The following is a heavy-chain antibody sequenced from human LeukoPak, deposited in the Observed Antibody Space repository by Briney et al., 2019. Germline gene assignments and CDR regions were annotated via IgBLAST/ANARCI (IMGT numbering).Heavy chain of an antibody. D-gene: IGHD2-15*01. J-gene: IGHJ5*02. Sequence: GGSLRLSCAASGFTFSSYAMSWVRQAPGKGLEWVSAISGSGGSTYYADSVKGRFTISRDNSKNTLYLQMNSLRAEDTAVYYWAKLGSVVVVVATAWFDPWGQGTLVTVSS. CDR1: GFTFSSYA. V-gene: IGHV3-23*01. CDR2: ISGSGGST. CDR3: AKLGSVVVVVATAWFDP.